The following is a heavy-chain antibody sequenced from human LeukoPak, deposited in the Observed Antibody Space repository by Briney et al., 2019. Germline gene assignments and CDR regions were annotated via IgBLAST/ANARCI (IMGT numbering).Heavy chain of an antibody. CDR2: INTVNGNT. CDR3: ARSLGGGNLVAWFDP. Sequence: ASVKVSCKASGYTFTSYAIQWVRQAPGRRLEWMGWINTVNGNTKYSQKFQDRVTITRDTSASTAYMVLGSLRSEDTAVYYCARSLGGGNLVAWFDPWGPGTLVTVSS. D-gene: IGHD4-23*01. CDR1: GYTFTSYA. J-gene: IGHJ5*02. V-gene: IGHV1-3*04.